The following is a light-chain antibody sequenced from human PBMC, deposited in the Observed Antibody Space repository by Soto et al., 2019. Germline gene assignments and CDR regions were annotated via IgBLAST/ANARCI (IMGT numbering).Light chain of an antibody. J-gene: IGKJ4*01. CDR1: QSLLYSSNNKNY. CDR3: QQYNSDFFT. V-gene: IGKV4-1*01. Sequence: DIVMTPSPVSLTVSPGEKATINCKSSQSLLYSSNNKNYFAWYQRRPGQSPKMLIFWASARESGVPDRFAGSGSETDFTLTISSLQAEDAAVYYCQQYNSDFFTFGRGTRLEIK. CDR2: WAS.